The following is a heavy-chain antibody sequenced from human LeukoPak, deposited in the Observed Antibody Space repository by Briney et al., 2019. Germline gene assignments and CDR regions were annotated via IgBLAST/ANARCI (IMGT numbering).Heavy chain of an antibody. D-gene: IGHD7-27*01. CDR1: GGSISSSSYY. J-gene: IGHJ3*02. CDR2: IYYSGST. V-gene: IGHV4-39*01. Sequence: PSETLSLTCTVCGGSISSSSYYWGWIRQPPGKGLEWIGSIYYSGSTYYNPSLKSRVTISVDTSKNQFSLKLSSVTAADTAVYYCARGKLGFDAFDIWGQGTMVTVSS. CDR3: ARGKLGFDAFDI.